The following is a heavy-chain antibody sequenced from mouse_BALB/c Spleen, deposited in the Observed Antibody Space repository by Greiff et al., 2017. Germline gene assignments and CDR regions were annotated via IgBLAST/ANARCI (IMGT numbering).Heavy chain of an antibody. J-gene: IGHJ2*01. CDR1: GFNIKDYY. D-gene: IGHD2-2*01. CDR3: ARNYGSEGY. CDR2: IDPENGDT. V-gene: IGHV14-4*02. Sequence: VQLQQSGAELVRSGASVKLSCTASGFNIKDYYMHWVKQRPEQGLEWIGWIDPENGDTEYAPKFQGKATMTADTSSNTAYLQLSSLTSEDSAVYYCARNYGSEGYWGQGTTLTVSS.